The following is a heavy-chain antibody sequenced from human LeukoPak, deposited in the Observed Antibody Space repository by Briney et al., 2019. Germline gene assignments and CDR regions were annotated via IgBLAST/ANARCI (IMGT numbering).Heavy chain of an antibody. D-gene: IGHD3-10*01. Sequence: GGSLRLSCAASGFTFSSYAMSWVRQAPGKGLEWVPAISGSGGNTYYADSVKGRFTISRDNSKNTLYLQMNSLRAADTAVYYCARDITMVRGVRPHWFDPWGQGTLVTVSS. CDR2: ISGSGGNT. V-gene: IGHV3-23*01. CDR1: GFTFSSYA. J-gene: IGHJ5*02. CDR3: ARDITMVRGVRPHWFDP.